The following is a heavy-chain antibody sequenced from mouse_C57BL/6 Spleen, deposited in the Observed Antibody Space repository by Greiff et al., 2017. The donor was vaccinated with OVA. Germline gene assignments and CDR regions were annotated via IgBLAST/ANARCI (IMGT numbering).Heavy chain of an antibody. V-gene: IGHV7-1*01. CDR2: SRNKANDYTT. CDR1: GFTFSDFY. Sequence: DVKLVESGGGLVQSGRSLRLSCATSGFTFSDFYMEWVRQAPGKGLEWIAASRNKANDYTTEYSASVKGRFIVSRDTSQSILYLQMNALRAEDTAIYYCARGDYYGGFAYWGQGTLVTVSA. J-gene: IGHJ3*01. CDR3: ARGDYYGGFAY. D-gene: IGHD1-1*01.